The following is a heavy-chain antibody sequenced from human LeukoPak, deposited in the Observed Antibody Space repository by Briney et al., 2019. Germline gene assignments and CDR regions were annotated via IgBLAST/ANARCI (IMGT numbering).Heavy chain of an antibody. D-gene: IGHD3-22*01. CDR1: GGSISSYY. CDR3: ARDYTMTHAFDI. J-gene: IGHJ3*02. V-gene: IGHV4-59*01. CDR2: IYYTGST. Sequence: WETLSLTCTVSGGSISSYYWSWIRQPPGKGLEWIGYIYYTGSTNYNPSLTSRVTISVDTSKNQVSLKLSSVTAADTAVYYCARDYTMTHAFDIWGQGTMVTVSS.